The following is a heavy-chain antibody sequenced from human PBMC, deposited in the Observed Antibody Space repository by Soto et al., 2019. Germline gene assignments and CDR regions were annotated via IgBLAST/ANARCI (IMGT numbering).Heavy chain of an antibody. V-gene: IGHV1-18*04. D-gene: IGHD3-3*01. CDR1: GYTFTSYG. CDR2: ISAYNGNT. J-gene: IGHJ6*02. Sequence: GASVKVSCKASGYTFTSYGISWVRQAPGQGLEWMGWISAYNGNTNYAQKLQGRVTMTTDTSTSTAYMELRSLRSDDTAVYYCARVYYDFWSGYYTGNSDGMDVWGQGTTATVSS. CDR3: ARVYYDFWSGYYTGNSDGMDV.